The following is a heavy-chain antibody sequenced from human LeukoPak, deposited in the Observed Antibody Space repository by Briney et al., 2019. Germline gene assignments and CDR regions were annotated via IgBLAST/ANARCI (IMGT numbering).Heavy chain of an antibody. Sequence: GGSLRLSCAAYGFTFSSYSMNWVRQAPGKGLEWVSSISSSSSYIYYADSVKGRFTISRDNAKNSLYLQMNSLRAEDTAVYYCARPQFGYGGNLPFDYWGQGTLVTVSS. D-gene: IGHD4-23*01. CDR3: ARPQFGYGGNLPFDY. CDR1: GFTFSSYS. CDR2: ISSSSSYI. V-gene: IGHV3-21*01. J-gene: IGHJ4*02.